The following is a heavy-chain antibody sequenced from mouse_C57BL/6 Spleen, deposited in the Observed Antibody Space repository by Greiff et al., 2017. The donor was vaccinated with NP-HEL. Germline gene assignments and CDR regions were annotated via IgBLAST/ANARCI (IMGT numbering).Heavy chain of an antibody. CDR2: ISNGGGST. Sequence: EVKLMESGGGLVQPGGSLKLSCAASGFTFSDYYMYWVRQTPEKRLEWVAYISNGGGSTYYPDTVKGRFTISRDNAKNTLYLQMSRLKSEDTAMDYCARHRTGTGYVDVWGTGTTVTGSS. J-gene: IGHJ1*03. CDR1: GFTFSDYY. D-gene: IGHD4-1*01. CDR3: ARHRTGTGYVDV. V-gene: IGHV5-12*01.